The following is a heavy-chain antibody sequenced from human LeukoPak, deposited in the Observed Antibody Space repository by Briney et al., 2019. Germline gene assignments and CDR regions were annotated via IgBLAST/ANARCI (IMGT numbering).Heavy chain of an antibody. J-gene: IGHJ4*02. CDR2: ISGSGGST. CDR3: AKEYSSGWYDY. D-gene: IGHD6-19*01. Sequence: GGSLRLSCAASGFTFSSYSMNWVRQAPVKGLEWVSAISGSGGSTYYADSVKGRFTISRDNSKNTLYLQMNSLRAEDTAVYYCAKEYSSGWYDYWGQGTLVTVSS. CDR1: GFTFSSYS. V-gene: IGHV3-23*01.